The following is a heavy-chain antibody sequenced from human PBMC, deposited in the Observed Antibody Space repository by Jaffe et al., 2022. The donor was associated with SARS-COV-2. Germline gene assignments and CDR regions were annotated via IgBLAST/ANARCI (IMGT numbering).Heavy chain of an antibody. Sequence: EVQLVESGGGLVQPGRSLRLSCTASGFTFGDYAMSWFRQAPGKGLEWVGFIRSKAYGGTTEYAASVKGRFTISRDDSKSIAYLQMNSLKTEDTAVYYCTRDKMTGYPYYYYMDVWGKGTTVTVSS. CDR2: IRSKAYGGTT. V-gene: IGHV3-49*03. CDR3: TRDKMTGYPYYYYMDV. CDR1: GFTFGDYA. D-gene: IGHD3-9*01. J-gene: IGHJ6*03.